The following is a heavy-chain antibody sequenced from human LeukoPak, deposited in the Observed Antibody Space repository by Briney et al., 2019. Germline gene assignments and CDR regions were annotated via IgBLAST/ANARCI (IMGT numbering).Heavy chain of an antibody. CDR2: IYYSGST. V-gene: IGHV4-39*07. Sequence: SETLSLTCTVSGGSISSSSYYWGWIRQPPGKGLEWIGSIYYSGSTYYNPSLKSRVTISVDTSKNQFSLKLSSVTAADTAVYYCARTYCSSTSCYTRGGNNWFDPWGQGTLVTVSS. D-gene: IGHD2-2*02. J-gene: IGHJ5*02. CDR3: ARTYCSSTSCYTRGGNNWFDP. CDR1: GGSISSSSYY.